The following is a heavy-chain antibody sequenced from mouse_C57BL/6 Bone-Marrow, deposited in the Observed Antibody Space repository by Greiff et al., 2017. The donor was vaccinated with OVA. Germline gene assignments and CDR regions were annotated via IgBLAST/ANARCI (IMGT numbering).Heavy chain of an antibody. CDR2: IHPSDSDT. D-gene: IGHD1-1*01. CDR1: GYTFTSYW. Sequence: QVQLQQPGAELVKPGASVKVSCKASGYTFTSYWMHWVKQRPGQGLEWIGRIHPSDSDTNYNQKFKGKATLTVDKSSSTAYMQLSSQTSEDSAVYYCAITHYGSSGTYWGQGTLVTVSA. J-gene: IGHJ3*01. CDR3: AITHYGSSGTY. V-gene: IGHV1-74*01.